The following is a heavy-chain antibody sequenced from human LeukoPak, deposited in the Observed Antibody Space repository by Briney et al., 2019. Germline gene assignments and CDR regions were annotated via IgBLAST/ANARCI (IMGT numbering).Heavy chain of an antibody. CDR2: ISGSDGGT. V-gene: IGHV3-23*01. CDR3: TTDPAGIQGSTKGFPY. J-gene: IGHJ4*02. CDR1: GFTFSLCA. Sequence: GGSLRLSCAASGFTFSLCAMSWVRQTPGKGLEWVSLISGSDGGTYYADSVKGRFTISRDNSKNTLYLRMDSLRAEDTAVYFCTTDPAGIQGSTKGFPYWGQGTLVTVSS. D-gene: IGHD1-26*01.